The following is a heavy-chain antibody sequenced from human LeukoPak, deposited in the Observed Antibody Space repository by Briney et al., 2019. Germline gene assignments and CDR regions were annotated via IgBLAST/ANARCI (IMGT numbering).Heavy chain of an antibody. CDR1: GYSFTSYW. CDR3: ARHPAAAVDY. V-gene: IGHV5-10-1*01. D-gene: IGHD6-13*01. CDR2: IDPSDSYT. Sequence: GESLQISCQGSGYSFTSYWISWVRQMPGKGLEWMGRIDPSDSYTNYSPSFQGHVTISADKSISTAYLQWSSLKASDTAMYYCARHPAAAVDYWGQGTLVTVSS. J-gene: IGHJ4*02.